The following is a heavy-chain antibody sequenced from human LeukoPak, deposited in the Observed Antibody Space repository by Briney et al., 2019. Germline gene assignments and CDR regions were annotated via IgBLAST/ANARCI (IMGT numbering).Heavy chain of an antibody. CDR2: IWYDGSNK. CDR1: GFTFRSHG. CDR3: AGDRATSYFDY. Sequence: GTSLRLSCAASGFTFRSHGMHWVRQAPGKGLEWVAFIWYDGSNKYYTDSVKGRFTISRDNSKNTLYLQMNSLRAEDTAGYYCAGDRATSYFDYWGQGALVTISS. D-gene: IGHD1-26*01. J-gene: IGHJ4*02. V-gene: IGHV3-33*01.